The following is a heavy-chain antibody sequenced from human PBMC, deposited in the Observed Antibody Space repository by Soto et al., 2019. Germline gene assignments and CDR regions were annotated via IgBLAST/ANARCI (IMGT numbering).Heavy chain of an antibody. J-gene: IGHJ6*02. Sequence: EASVKVSCKASDDTLTRYVIHWVRQAPGQRLEWMGWINAGNGNTKCSQNFQGRVTITRDASASTAYMELSSLRSQDTAVYYCATSTIDTSTWKQYFYGMDVWGQGSTVTVAS. CDR3: ATSTIDTSTWKQYFYGMDV. V-gene: IGHV1-3*01. D-gene: IGHD6-13*01. CDR1: DDTLTRYV. CDR2: INAGNGNT.